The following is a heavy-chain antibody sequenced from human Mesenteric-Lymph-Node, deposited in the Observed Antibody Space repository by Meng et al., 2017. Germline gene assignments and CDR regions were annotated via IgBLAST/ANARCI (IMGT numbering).Heavy chain of an antibody. D-gene: IGHD4-17*01. CDR1: GGSISSYY. J-gene: IGHJ4*02. V-gene: IGHV4-59*01. Sequence: SETLSLTCTVSGGSISSYYWSWIRQPPGKGLEWIGYIYYSGSTNYNPSLKSRVTISVDTSKNQFSLKLSSVTAADTAVYYCARGLDGDFGLGYWGQGTLVTVSS. CDR3: ARGLDGDFGLGY. CDR2: IYYSGST.